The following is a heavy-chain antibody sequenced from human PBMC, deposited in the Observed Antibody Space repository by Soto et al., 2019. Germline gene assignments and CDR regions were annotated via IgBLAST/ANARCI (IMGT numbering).Heavy chain of an antibody. V-gene: IGHV3-66*01. CDR1: GFTVSSNY. D-gene: IGHD1-26*01. CDR2: IYSGGST. Sequence: EVQLVESGGGLVQPGGSLRLSCAASGFTVSSNYMSWVRQAPGKGLEWVSVIYSGGSTYYADSVKGRFTISRDNSKNTLYLPMNSLRAEDTAVYYCARASGSYSDWFDPWGQGTLVTVSS. J-gene: IGHJ5*02. CDR3: ARASGSYSDWFDP.